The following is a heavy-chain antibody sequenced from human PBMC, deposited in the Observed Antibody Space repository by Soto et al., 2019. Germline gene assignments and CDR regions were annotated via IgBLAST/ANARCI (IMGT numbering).Heavy chain of an antibody. D-gene: IGHD5-18*01. CDR1: GFTFSSYA. V-gene: IGHV3-64D*06. CDR3: VKILQYSYGLPH. CDR2: ISSNGGST. J-gene: IGHJ4*02. Sequence: GGSLRLSCSASGFTFSSYAMHWVRQAPGKGLEYVSVISSNGGSTYYADSVKGRFTISRDNSKNTLYLQMSSLRAEDTAVYYCVKILQYSYGLPHWGQGALVTVSS.